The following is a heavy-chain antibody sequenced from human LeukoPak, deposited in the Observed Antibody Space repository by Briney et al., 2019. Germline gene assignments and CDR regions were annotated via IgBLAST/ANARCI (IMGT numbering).Heavy chain of an antibody. Sequence: AESLTLTCTVSGYSISSGYYWGWLRQPPGKGLEWIGSIYHSGSTYYNPSVKSRVTISGDTSKNQSSLKQGSVTPADTAIYYCARGRRITMIVVVIKRADAFDIWGQGTMVTVSS. CDR2: IYHSGST. D-gene: IGHD3-22*01. CDR3: ARGRRITMIVVVIKRADAFDI. CDR1: GYSISSGYY. J-gene: IGHJ3*02. V-gene: IGHV4-38-2*02.